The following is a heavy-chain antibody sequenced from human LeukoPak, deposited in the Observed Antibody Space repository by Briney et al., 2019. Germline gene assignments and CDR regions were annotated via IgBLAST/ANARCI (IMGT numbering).Heavy chain of an antibody. CDR3: AKFWGPGAEDY. CDR1: GYTFTSYA. Sequence: SCKASGYTFTSYAMSWVRQAPGKGLEWVSAISGSGGSTYYADSVKGRFAISRDNSKNTLYLQMNSLRAEDTAVYYCAKFWGPGAEDYWGQGTLVTVSS. CDR2: ISGSGGST. V-gene: IGHV3-23*01. D-gene: IGHD7-27*01. J-gene: IGHJ4*02.